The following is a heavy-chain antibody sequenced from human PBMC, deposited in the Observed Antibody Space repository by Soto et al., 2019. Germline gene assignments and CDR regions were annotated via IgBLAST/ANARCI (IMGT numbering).Heavy chain of an antibody. CDR1: GYTFTRSG. D-gene: IGHD4-17*01. Sequence: ASVKVSCKASGYTFTRSGISWVRQAPGQGLEWMGWISTYNGDTNYAQTFQGRVTMTTDTSTSTVYMELRSLRSDDTAVYYCARETYGDYVGYFDPWGQGIQVTVSS. J-gene: IGHJ5*02. CDR2: ISTYNGDT. CDR3: ARETYGDYVGYFDP. V-gene: IGHV1-18*01.